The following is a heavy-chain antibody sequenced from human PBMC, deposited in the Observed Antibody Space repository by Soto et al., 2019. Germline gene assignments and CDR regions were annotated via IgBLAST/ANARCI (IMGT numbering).Heavy chain of an antibody. CDR2: ISYDGSNK. V-gene: IGHV3-30-3*01. CDR3: ARDPSSPAALDY. D-gene: IGHD2-2*01. CDR1: GFTFSSYA. J-gene: IGHJ4*02. Sequence: PGGSLRLSCAASGFTFSSYAMHWVRQAPGKGLEWVAVISYDGSNKYYADSVKGRFTISRDNSKNTLYLQMNSLRAEDTAVYYCARDPSSPAALDYWGQGTLVTVSS.